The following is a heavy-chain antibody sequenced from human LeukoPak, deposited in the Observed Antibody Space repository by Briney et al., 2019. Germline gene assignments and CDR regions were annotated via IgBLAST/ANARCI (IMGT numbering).Heavy chain of an antibody. V-gene: IGHV3-74*01. Sequence: PGGSLRLSCAASGFTFSSYWMHWVRQAPGKGLVWVSRINTDGSSTSYADSVKGRFTISRDNAKNTLYLQMNSLRAEDTAVYYCARTPWSSGREDYWGQGTLVTVSS. J-gene: IGHJ4*02. CDR1: GFTFSSYW. CDR3: ARTPWSSGREDY. D-gene: IGHD6-19*01. CDR2: INTDGSST.